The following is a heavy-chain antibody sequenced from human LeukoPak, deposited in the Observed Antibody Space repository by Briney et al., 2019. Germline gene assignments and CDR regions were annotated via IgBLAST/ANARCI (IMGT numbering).Heavy chain of an antibody. D-gene: IGHD6-13*01. CDR1: GFTFRSYD. Sequence: PGGSLRLSCAASGFTFRSYDMHWVRQATGKGLEWVSGIGTAGEIYYPASAKGRFTISRENAKNSLYLQMNSLRAGDTAVYYCARAAYSSTWYSRYFDLWGRGTLVTVSS. J-gene: IGHJ2*01. CDR3: ARAAYSSTWYSRYFDL. CDR2: IGTAGEI. V-gene: IGHV3-13*01.